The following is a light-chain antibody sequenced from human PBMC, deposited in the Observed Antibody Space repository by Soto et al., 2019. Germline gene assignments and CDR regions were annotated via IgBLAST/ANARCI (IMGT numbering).Light chain of an antibody. Sequence: QSALTQPASVSGSPGHSITISCTGTSSDVGGYNYVSWYQQHPGKAPKLMIYDVSNRPSGVSNRFSGSKSGNTASLTISGLQAEDEADYYCCSYTSSSTLYVFGTGTKLTVL. CDR2: DVS. J-gene: IGLJ1*01. CDR1: SSDVGGYNY. V-gene: IGLV2-14*01. CDR3: CSYTSSSTLYV.